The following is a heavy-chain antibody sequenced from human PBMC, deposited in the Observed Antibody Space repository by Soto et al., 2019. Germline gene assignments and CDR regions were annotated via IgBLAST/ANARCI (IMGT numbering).Heavy chain of an antibody. V-gene: IGHV1-8*01. CDR3: AREAKRYHDYMWGSDRLMGY. CDR1: GYTFTSYD. CDR2: MNPNSGNT. Sequence: QVQLVQSGAEVKKPGASVKVSCKASGYTFTSYDINWVRQATGQGLEWMGWMNPNSGNTGYAQKFQGRVTMTRNTSISTAYRELSSLRSEDTAVYYCAREAKRYHDYMWGSDRLMGYWGQGTLVTVSS. J-gene: IGHJ4*02. D-gene: IGHD3-16*02.